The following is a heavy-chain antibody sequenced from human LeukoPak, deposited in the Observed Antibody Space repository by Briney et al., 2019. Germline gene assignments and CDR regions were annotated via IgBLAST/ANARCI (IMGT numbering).Heavy chain of an antibody. CDR1: GFTVSSNY. CDR2: IYSAGST. V-gene: IGHV3-66*01. Sequence: GGSLRLSCVVSGFTVSSNYMSWVRQAPGKGLEWVSVIYSAGSTYYADSVKGRFTISIDNSKNTLYLRMNSLRAEDTAVYYCARAAAAGPFDYWGQGTLVTVSS. D-gene: IGHD6-13*01. J-gene: IGHJ4*02. CDR3: ARAAAAGPFDY.